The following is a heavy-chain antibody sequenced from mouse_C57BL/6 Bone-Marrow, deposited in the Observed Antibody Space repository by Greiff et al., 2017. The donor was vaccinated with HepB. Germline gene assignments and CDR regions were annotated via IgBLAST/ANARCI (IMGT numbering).Heavy chain of an antibody. CDR3: TRDRFDYYFDY. D-gene: IGHD2-14*01. V-gene: IGHV5-6*02. CDR1: GFTFSTSG. CDR2: INTGGNYT. Sequence: EVKLVESGGDLVKPGGSLKLSCAASGFTFSTSGMSWVRQTPDKRLEWVATINTGGNYTYYPDSVKGRFTISKDTAKNTRFLLMNSLKSEDSAIYYCTRDRFDYYFDYWGQGTTLTVSS. J-gene: IGHJ2*01.